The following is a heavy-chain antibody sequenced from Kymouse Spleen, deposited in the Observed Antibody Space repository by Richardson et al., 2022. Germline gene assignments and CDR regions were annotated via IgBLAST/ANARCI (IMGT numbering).Heavy chain of an antibody. Sequence: EVQLVESGGGLVKPGGSLRLSCAASGFTFSNAWMSWVRQAPGKGLEWVGRIKSKTDGGTTDYAAPVKGRFTISRDDSKNTLYLQMNSLKTEDTAVYYCTTDVGSGSSYYYYYGMDVWGQGTTVTVSS. CDR1: GFTFSNAW. V-gene: IGHV3-15*01. CDR2: IKSKTDGGTT. J-gene: IGHJ6*02. CDR3: TTDVGSGSSYYYYYGMDV. D-gene: IGHD3-10*01.